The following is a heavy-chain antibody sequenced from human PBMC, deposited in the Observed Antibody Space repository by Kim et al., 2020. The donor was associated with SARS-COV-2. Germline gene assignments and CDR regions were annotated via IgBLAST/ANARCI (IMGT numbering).Heavy chain of an antibody. J-gene: IGHJ3*02. CDR3: AREDIVVVVAATGSDAFDI. Sequence: ASVKVSCKASGYTFTSYYMHWVRQAPGQGLEWMGIINPSGGSTSYAQKFQGRVTMTRDTSTSTVYMELSSLRSEDTAVYYCAREDIVVVVAATGSDAFDIWGQGTMVTVSS. CDR1: GYTFTSYY. CDR2: INPSGGST. V-gene: IGHV1-46*01. D-gene: IGHD2-15*01.